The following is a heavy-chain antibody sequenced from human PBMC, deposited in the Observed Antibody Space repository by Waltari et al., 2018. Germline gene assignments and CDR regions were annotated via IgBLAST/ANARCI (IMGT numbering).Heavy chain of an antibody. CDR1: GDSVSSNSAA. Sequence: QVQLQQSGPGLVKPSQTLSLTCAISGDSVSSNSAAWNWIRQSPSRCLEWLGRTYYRSKWYNDYAVSVKSRITINPDTSKNQFSLQLNSVTPEDTAVYYCARDSRHSSSWYKGYYYYGMDVWGQGTTVTVSS. CDR2: TYYRSKWYN. D-gene: IGHD6-13*01. J-gene: IGHJ6*02. CDR3: ARDSRHSSSWYKGYYYYGMDV. V-gene: IGHV6-1*01.